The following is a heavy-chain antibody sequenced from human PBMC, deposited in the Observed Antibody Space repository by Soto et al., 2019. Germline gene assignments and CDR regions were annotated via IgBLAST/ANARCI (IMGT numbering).Heavy chain of an antibody. Sequence: QVQLQEWGGGLLKPSETLSLTCAVYGGPLSGYYWSWIRQSPGKGLEWIGEINHNGITNSSPSLKSRVTISIDTSKSQFSLNLNSVTAADTAVYYCAREGVVPAGPLYYFDYWGQGALVTVSS. CDR1: GGPLSGYY. CDR2: INHNGIT. V-gene: IGHV4-34*01. J-gene: IGHJ4*02. D-gene: IGHD2-15*01. CDR3: AREGVVPAGPLYYFDY.